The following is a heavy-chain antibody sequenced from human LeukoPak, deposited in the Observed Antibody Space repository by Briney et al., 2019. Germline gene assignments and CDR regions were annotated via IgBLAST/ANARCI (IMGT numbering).Heavy chain of an antibody. V-gene: IGHV1-18*01. J-gene: IGHJ5*02. CDR1: GYTFTNYG. Sequence: ASVKVSCKASGYTFTNYGISWVRQAPGQGLEWMGWISAYNGDTNYAQKFQGRVTMTTDTSTSTAYMELRSLRSDDTAVYYCARDLYRNPFMVRGVPFDPWGQGTLVTVSS. CDR3: ARDLYRNPFMVRGVPFDP. D-gene: IGHD3-10*01. CDR2: ISAYNGDT.